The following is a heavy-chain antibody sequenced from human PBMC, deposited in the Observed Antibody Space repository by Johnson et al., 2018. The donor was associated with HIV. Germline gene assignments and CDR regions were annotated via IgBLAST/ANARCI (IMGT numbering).Heavy chain of an antibody. CDR3: ARDGMIEGTFDI. J-gene: IGHJ3*02. Sequence: QVQLVESGGGLVQPGRSLRLSCAASGFTFSSYAMSWVRQAPGKGLEWVAVISYDGSNKYYADSVKGRFTISRDNSKNSLYLQMNSLRAEDTAVDYCARDGMIEGTFDIWGQGTMVTVSS. CDR2: ISYDGSNK. V-gene: IGHV3-30-3*01. D-gene: IGHD3-22*01. CDR1: GFTFSSYA.